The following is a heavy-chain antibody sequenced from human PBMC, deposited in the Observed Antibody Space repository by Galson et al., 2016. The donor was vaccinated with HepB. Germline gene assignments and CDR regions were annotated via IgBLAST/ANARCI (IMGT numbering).Heavy chain of an antibody. CDR3: AKGGYSSSWGKFFDY. CDR2: ISYDESHQ. J-gene: IGHJ4*02. D-gene: IGHD6-13*01. Sequence: SLRLSCATSGFTFRSYGMHWVRQTPGKGLEWVAVISYDESHQYYADSVKARFTISRGDSKRTVYLQMNSLRVEDTAIYYCAKGGYSSSWGKFFDYWGQGTLVTVSS. CDR1: GFTFRSYG. V-gene: IGHV3-30*18.